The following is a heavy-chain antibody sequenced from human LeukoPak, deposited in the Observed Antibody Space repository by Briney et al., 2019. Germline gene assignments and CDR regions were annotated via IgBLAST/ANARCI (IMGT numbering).Heavy chain of an antibody. J-gene: IGHJ4*02. CDR2: IYTSGST. D-gene: IGHD4-23*01. V-gene: IGHV4-61*02. Sequence: PSQTLSLTCTVSGGSISSGSYYWSWIRQPAGKELEWIGRIYTSGSTNYNPSLKSRVTISVDTSKNQFSLKLSSVTAADTAVYYCARCPTVVNHFDYCGQGTLVTVSS. CDR3: ARCPTVVNHFDY. CDR1: GGSISSGSYY.